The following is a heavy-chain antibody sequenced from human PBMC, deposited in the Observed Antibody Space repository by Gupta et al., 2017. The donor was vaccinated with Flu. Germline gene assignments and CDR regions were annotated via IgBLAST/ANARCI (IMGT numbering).Heavy chain of an antibody. Sequence: QVQLVQSGAEVKKPGASVKVSCKASGYTFTSYAMHWVRQAPGQRLEWMGWINAGNGNTKYSQKFQGRVTITRDTSASTAYMELSSLRSEDTAVYYCARPSRPDYDYGSDWFDPWGQGTLVTVSS. J-gene: IGHJ5*02. V-gene: IGHV1-3*01. CDR3: ARPSRPDYDYGSDWFDP. CDR2: INAGNGNT. CDR1: GYTFTSYA. D-gene: IGHD3-16*01.